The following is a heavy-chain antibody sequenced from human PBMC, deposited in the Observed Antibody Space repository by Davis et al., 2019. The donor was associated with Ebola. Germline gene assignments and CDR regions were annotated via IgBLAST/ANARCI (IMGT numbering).Heavy chain of an antibody. Sequence: ASVKVSCKASGYTFTSYGISWVRQAPGQGLEWMGWISAYNGQTNYAQKLQGRVTMTTDTSTSTAYMELRSLRSDDTAVYYCARGYCSGGSCYSGDYWGQGTLVTVSS. J-gene: IGHJ4*02. CDR3: ARGYCSGGSCYSGDY. V-gene: IGHV1-18*01. CDR1: GYTFTSYG. CDR2: ISAYNGQT. D-gene: IGHD2-15*01.